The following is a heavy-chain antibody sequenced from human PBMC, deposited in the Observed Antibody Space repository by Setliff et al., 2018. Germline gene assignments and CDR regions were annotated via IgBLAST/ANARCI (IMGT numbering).Heavy chain of an antibody. Sequence: SETLSLTCTVSGGSIRSGAYYWNWIRQSAGKGLEWIGNIYYTGITYYNPSLKSRVTMSVDTSKNQFSLSLTSVTAADTAVYYCARYPSKLPELGIYGCFDYWGQGTLVTVSS. D-gene: IGHD7-27*01. V-gene: IGHV4-61*10. J-gene: IGHJ4*02. CDR1: GGSIRSGAYY. CDR3: ARYPSKLPELGIYGCFDY. CDR2: IYYTGIT.